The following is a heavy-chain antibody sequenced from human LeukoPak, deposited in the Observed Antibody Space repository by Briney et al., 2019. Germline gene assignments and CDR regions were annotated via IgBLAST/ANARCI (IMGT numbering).Heavy chain of an antibody. V-gene: IGHV1-18*01. CDR3: AILCIESGGISSLDYMDV. CDR1: GYTFTSYG. D-gene: IGHD2-15*01. J-gene: IGHJ6*03. CDR2: ISAYNGNT. Sequence: ASVKVSCKASGYTFTSYGISWVRQAPGQGLEWMGWISAYNGNTNYAQKLQGRVTMTTDTSTSTAYMELSSLRSEDTAVYYCAILCIESGGISSLDYMDVWGKGTTVTISS.